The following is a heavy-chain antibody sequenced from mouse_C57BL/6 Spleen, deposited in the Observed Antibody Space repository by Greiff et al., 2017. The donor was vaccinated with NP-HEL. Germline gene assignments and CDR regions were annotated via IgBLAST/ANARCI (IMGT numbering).Heavy chain of an antibody. Sequence: EVQLQQSGPELVKPGASVKISCKASGYSFTNYNMNWVKQSNGKSLEWIGVINPNYGTTSYNQKFKGKATLTVDQSSSTAYMQLNSLTSEDSAVYYCARYTTVVARDYAMDYWGQGTSVTVSS. CDR3: ARYTTVVARDYAMDY. V-gene: IGHV1-39*01. J-gene: IGHJ4*01. D-gene: IGHD1-1*01. CDR1: GYSFTNYN. CDR2: INPNYGTT.